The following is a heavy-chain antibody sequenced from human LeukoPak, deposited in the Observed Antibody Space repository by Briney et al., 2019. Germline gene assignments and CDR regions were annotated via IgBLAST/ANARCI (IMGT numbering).Heavy chain of an antibody. CDR1: GGSISSYY. V-gene: IGHV4-4*07. CDR2: IYTSGST. Sequence: PSETLSLTCTVSGGSISSYYWSWIRQPAGKGLEWIGRIYTSGSTNYNPSLKSRVNMSVDTSKNQFSLKLSSVTAADTAVYYCAREEVVTALPSSPENWYFDLWGRGTLVSVSS. CDR3: AREEVVTALPSSPENWYFDL. D-gene: IGHD2-21*02. J-gene: IGHJ2*01.